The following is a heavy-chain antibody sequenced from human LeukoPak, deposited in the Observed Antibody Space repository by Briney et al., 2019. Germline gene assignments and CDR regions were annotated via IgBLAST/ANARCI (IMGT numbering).Heavy chain of an antibody. CDR2: ISWNSGSI. CDR1: GFTFDDYA. J-gene: IGHJ4*02. Sequence: PGGSLRLSCAASGFTFDDYAMHWVRQAPGKGLEWVSGISWNSGSIGYADSVKGRFTISRDNAKNSLYLQMNSLRAEDTALYYCARADLRGYSLDYWGQGTLVTVSS. V-gene: IGHV3-9*01. D-gene: IGHD5-18*01. CDR3: ARADLRGYSLDY.